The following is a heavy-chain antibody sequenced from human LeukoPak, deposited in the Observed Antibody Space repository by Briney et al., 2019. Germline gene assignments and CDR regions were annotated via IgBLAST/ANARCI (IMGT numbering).Heavy chain of an antibody. D-gene: IGHD3-22*01. CDR3: ARDRGYYYDSSEDFDY. CDR1: GGSISSSSYY. J-gene: IGHJ4*02. CDR2: IYHSGST. V-gene: IGHV4-39*07. Sequence: SETLSLTCTVSGGSISSSSYYWGWIRQPPGKGLEWIGSIYHSGSTYYNPSLKSRVTISVDTSKNQFSLKLSSVTAADTAVYYCARDRGYYYDSSEDFDYWGQGTLVTVSS.